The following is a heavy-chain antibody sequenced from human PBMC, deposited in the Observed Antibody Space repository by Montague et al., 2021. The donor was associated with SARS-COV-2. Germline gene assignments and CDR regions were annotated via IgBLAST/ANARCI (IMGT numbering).Heavy chain of an antibody. V-gene: IGHV2-70*11. CDR2: IDWDDDK. Sequence: PALVKPTQTLTLTCTFSGFSLSTSGMCVSWIRQPPGKALEWLARIDWDDDKYYSTSLKTRLTISKDTSKNQVVLTMTNMGPVDTATYYCARTHYYDSSGYHDAFDIWGQGTMVTVSS. D-gene: IGHD3-22*01. J-gene: IGHJ3*02. CDR3: ARTHYYDSSGYHDAFDI. CDR1: GFSLSTSGMC.